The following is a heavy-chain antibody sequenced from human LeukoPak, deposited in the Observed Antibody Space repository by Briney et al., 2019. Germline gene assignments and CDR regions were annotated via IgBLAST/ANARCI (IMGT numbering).Heavy chain of an antibody. J-gene: IGHJ4*02. V-gene: IGHV3-48*04. CDR1: GFTFSSYS. Sequence: PGGSLRLSCAASGFTFSSYSMNWVRQAPGKGLEWVSYISSSSSTIYYADSVKGRFTISRDNAKNSLYLQMNSLRAEDTAVYYCARDSPFDYYDSSGYYLPLDYWGQGTLVTVSS. CDR2: ISSSSSTI. CDR3: ARDSPFDYYDSSGYYLPLDY. D-gene: IGHD3-22*01.